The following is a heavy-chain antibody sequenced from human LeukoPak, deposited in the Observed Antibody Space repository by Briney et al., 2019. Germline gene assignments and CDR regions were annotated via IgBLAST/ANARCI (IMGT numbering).Heavy chain of an antibody. D-gene: IGHD2-2*01. Sequence: GRSLRLSCAASGFTFSSYAMHWVRQASGKGLEWVAVISYDGSNKYYADSVKGRFTISRDNSKNTLYLQMNSLRAEDTAVYYCARESRRYCSSTSCSYLDYWGQGTLVTVSS. V-gene: IGHV3-30*04. CDR3: ARESRRYCSSTSCSYLDY. J-gene: IGHJ4*02. CDR1: GFTFSSYA. CDR2: ISYDGSNK.